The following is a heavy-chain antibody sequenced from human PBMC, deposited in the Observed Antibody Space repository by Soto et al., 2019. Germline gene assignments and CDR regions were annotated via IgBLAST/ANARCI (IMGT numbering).Heavy chain of an antibody. CDR1: GYTFNSYD. CDR2: MNPNSGNT. J-gene: IGHJ3*02. D-gene: IGHD1-1*01. CDR3: ARGWRLGKTDAFDI. V-gene: IGHV1-8*01. Sequence: GASVKVSCKASGYTFNSYDINWVRQATGQGLEWMGWMNPNSGNTGYAQKFQGRVTMTRNTSISTAYMELSSLRSEDTAVYYCARGWRLGKTDAFDIWGQGTMVTVSS.